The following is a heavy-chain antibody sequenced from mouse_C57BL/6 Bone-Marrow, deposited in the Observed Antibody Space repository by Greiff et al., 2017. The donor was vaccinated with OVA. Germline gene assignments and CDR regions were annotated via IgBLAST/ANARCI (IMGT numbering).Heavy chain of an antibody. V-gene: IGHV5-6*01. Sequence: EVQRVESGGDLVKPGGSLKLSCAASGFTFSSYGMSWVRQTPDKRLEWVATISSGGSYTYYPDSVKGRFTISRDNAKNTLYLQMCSLKSEDTAMYYCARWTVVAPYYAMDYWGQGTSVTVSS. CDR1: GFTFSSYG. J-gene: IGHJ4*01. CDR3: ARWTVVAPYYAMDY. D-gene: IGHD1-1*01. CDR2: ISSGGSYT.